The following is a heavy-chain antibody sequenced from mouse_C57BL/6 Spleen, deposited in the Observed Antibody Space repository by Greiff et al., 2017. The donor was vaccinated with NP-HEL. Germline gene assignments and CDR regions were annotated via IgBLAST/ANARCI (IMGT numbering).Heavy chain of an antibody. V-gene: IGHV1-53*01. CDR1: GYTFTSYW. J-gene: IGHJ4*01. CDR3: ARPYFHFAMDY. Sequence: VKLMESGTELVKPGASVKLSCKASGYTFTSYWMHWVKQRPGQGLEWIGNINPSNGGTNYNEKFKSKATLTVDKSSSTAYMQLSSLTSEDSAVYYCARPYFHFAMDYWGQGTSVTVSS. D-gene: IGHD1-1*01. CDR2: INPSNGGT.